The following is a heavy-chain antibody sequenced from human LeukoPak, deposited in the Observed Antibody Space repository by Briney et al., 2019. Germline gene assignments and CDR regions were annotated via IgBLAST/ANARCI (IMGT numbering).Heavy chain of an antibody. Sequence: ASVKVSCKASGGTFSSYAISWVRQAPGQGLEWMGGIIPIFGTANYAQKFQGRVTITTDESTSTAYMELSSLRSEDTAVYYCARGTSGDYDSSGTDAFDIWGQGTMVTVSS. CDR3: ARGTSGDYDSSGTDAFDI. D-gene: IGHD3-22*01. CDR1: GGTFSSYA. J-gene: IGHJ3*02. CDR2: IIPIFGTA. V-gene: IGHV1-69*05.